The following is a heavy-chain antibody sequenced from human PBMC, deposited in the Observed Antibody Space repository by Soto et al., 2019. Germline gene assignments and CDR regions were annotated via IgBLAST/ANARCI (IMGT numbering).Heavy chain of an antibody. CDR3: ASDPGSGWLGHFDS. Sequence: SETLSLTCAVSGYSISSGYYWGWIRQPPGKGLEWIGSIFHSGSTYSNPSLKSRVTISVDTSKNQFSLKLASVTAADTAVYYCASDPGSGWLGHFDSWGQGTLVTVSS. CDR1: GYSISSGYY. CDR2: IFHSGST. D-gene: IGHD6-19*01. J-gene: IGHJ4*02. V-gene: IGHV4-38-2*01.